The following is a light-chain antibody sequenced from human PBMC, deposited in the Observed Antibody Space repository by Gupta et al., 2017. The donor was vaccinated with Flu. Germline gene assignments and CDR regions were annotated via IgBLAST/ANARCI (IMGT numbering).Light chain of an antibody. J-gene: IGLJ2*01. CDR2: EVS. V-gene: IGLV2-8*01. CDR1: SSDVGGYNY. Sequence: SALTQPPSASGSPGQSVTISCTGTSSDVGGYNYVSWYQQHPGNAPKLMIYEVSKRPAGVPDRFSGSKAGNTASLTVSGLQAEEEADYYCSSYAGSNNLVFGGGTKLTVL. CDR3: SSYAGSNNLV.